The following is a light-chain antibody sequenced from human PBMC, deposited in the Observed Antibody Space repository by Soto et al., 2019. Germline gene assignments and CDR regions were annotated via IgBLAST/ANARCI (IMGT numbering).Light chain of an antibody. J-gene: IGKJ4*01. CDR1: QGISSY. CDR2: AAS. Sequence: DIQITQSPSSLSASVGDRVTITCRASQGISSYLNWYLQKPGKAPKLLIYAASSLQSGVPSRFSGSGSGPDFTLTISSLQPEDFATYYCQQTYTTPLTFGGGTKVDI. CDR3: QQTYTTPLT. V-gene: IGKV1-39*01.